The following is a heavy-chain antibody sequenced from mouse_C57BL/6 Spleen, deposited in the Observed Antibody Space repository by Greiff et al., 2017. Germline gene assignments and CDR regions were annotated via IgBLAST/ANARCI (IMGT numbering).Heavy chain of an antibody. V-gene: IGHV5-12*01. CDR3: ARQDGSSFYYYAMDY. D-gene: IGHD1-1*01. J-gene: IGHJ4*01. CDR2: ISNGGGST. CDR1: GFTFSDYY. Sequence: EVQLVESGGGLVQPGGSLKLSCAASGFTFSDYYMYWVRQTPEKRLEWVAYISNGGGSTYYPDTVKGRFTISRDNAKNTLYLQMSRLKSEDTDMYYGARQDGSSFYYYAMDYWGQGTSVTVSS.